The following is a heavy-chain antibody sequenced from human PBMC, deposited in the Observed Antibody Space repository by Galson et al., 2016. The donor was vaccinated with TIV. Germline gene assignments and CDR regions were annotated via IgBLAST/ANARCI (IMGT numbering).Heavy chain of an antibody. D-gene: IGHD2/OR15-2a*01. V-gene: IGHV1-24*01. CDR3: ASVAWFPGLSLDN. Sequence: APGKGLEWMAGFDPEQHKKIYAQKLEGRVTLTDDTSTDTAFLELSSLSFEDTAVYYCASVAWFPGLSLDNWGQGTLVIVSS. CDR2: FDPEQHKK. J-gene: IGHJ4*02.